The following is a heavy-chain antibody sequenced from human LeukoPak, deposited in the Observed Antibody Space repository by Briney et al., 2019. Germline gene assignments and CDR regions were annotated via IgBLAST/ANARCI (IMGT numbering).Heavy chain of an antibody. CDR3: ARDRVTMVRGVTSNWFDP. CDR1: GGSISSYY. J-gene: IGHJ5*02. V-gene: IGHV4-59*01. Sequence: SETLSLTCTVSGGSISSYYWSWIRQPPRKGLEWIGYIYYSGSTNYNPSLKSRVTISVDTSKNQFSLKLSSVTAADTAVYYCARDRVTMVRGVTSNWFDPWGQGTLVTVSS. CDR2: IYYSGST. D-gene: IGHD3-10*01.